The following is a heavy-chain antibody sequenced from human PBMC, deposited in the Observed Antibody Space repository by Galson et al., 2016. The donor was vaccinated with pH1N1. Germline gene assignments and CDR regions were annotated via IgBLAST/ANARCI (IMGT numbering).Heavy chain of an antibody. D-gene: IGHD3-10*01. J-gene: IGHJ3*02. CDR1: GGSTRSGGYS. CDR2: ISDSGST. Sequence: LSLTCTVSGGSTRSGGYSWNWVRQVPGKGLEWIGYISDSGSTYYNPSLKSRLLISVDTSNNQFSLRLSSVTAADTAVYFCARDGPIMLREVIGAFDIWGQGTMVTVAS. V-gene: IGHV4-30-4*08. CDR3: ARDGPIMLREVIGAFDI.